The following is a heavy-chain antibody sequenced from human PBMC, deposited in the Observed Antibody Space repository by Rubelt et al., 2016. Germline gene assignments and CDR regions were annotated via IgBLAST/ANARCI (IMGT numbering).Heavy chain of an antibody. CDR1: GGSVSTGSYF. V-gene: IGHV4-61*01. Sequence: QVQLQESGPGLVKPSETLSLTCTVSGGSVSTGSYFWNWIRQPPGKGLEWIGYFYSGSTNYKPSLKSRVTISVDTSKNLFSLNLRSVTAADTAVYYCARDRGRTPFDYWGQGILVTVSS. D-gene: IGHD1-14*01. J-gene: IGHJ4*02. CDR3: ARDRGRTPFDY. CDR2: FYSGST.